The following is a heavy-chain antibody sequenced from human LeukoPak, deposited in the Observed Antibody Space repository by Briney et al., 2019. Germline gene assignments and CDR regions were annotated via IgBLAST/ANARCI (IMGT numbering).Heavy chain of an antibody. CDR1: GGSISSYY. J-gene: IGHJ6*03. CDR3: AREFIVVVPAASRLYYYYMDV. CDR2: IYTSGST. D-gene: IGHD2-2*01. Sequence: SETLSLTCTVSGGSISSYYWSWIRQPAGKGLEWIGRIYTSGSTNYNPSLTSRVTMSVDTSKNQFSLKLSSVTAADTAVYYCAREFIVVVPAASRLYYYYMDVWGKGTTVTISS. V-gene: IGHV4-4*07.